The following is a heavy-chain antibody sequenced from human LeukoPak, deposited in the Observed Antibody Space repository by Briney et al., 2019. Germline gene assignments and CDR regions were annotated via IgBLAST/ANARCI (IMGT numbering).Heavy chain of an antibody. CDR2: ISYDGSNK. CDR3: ASGGDGYNLDY. J-gene: IGHJ4*02. Sequence: PGGSLRLSCAASGFTFSSYAMHWVRQAPGKGLEWVAVISYDGSNKYYADSVKGRFTISRDNPKNTLYLQMNSLRAEDTAVYYCASGGDGYNLDYWGQGTLVTVSS. CDR1: GFTFSSYA. D-gene: IGHD5-24*01. V-gene: IGHV3-30-3*01.